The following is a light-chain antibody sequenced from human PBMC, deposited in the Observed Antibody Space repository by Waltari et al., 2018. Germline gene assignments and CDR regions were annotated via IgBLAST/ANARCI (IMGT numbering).Light chain of an antibody. CDR3: FSTDNSGYHRV. J-gene: IGLJ3*02. CDR2: EDR. CDR1: ALPKKY. Sequence: SYELTQPLSVSVSPGQTARITCSGDALPKKYAYWYQQQSGQAPVLIIYEDRKRPSGTPERFSGSSSGAMATLIISGAQVEDEADYYWFSTDNSGYHRVFGGGTKLTVL. V-gene: IGLV3-10*01.